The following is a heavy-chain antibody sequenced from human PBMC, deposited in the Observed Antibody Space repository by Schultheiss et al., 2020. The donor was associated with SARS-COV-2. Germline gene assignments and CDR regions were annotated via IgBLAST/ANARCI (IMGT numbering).Heavy chain of an antibody. V-gene: IGHV3-74*01. Sequence: GGSLRLSCAASGFTFSSYAMSWVRQAPGKGLVWVSRINSDGSSTSYADSVKGRFTISRDNAKNTLYLQMNSLRAEDTAVYYCARGGWELGGPLDWGQGTLVTVSS. J-gene: IGHJ1*01. CDR1: GFTFSSYA. CDR2: INSDGSST. D-gene: IGHD1-26*01. CDR3: ARGGWELGGPLD.